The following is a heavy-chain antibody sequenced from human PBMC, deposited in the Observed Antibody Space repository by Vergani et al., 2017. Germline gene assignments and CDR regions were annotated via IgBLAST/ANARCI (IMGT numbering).Heavy chain of an antibody. V-gene: IGHV5-51*01. J-gene: IGHJ5*02. D-gene: IGHD6-13*01. CDR1: GYSFTSYW. Sequence: EVQLVQSGAEVKKPGESLKIFCKGSGYSFTSYWIGWVRQMPGKGLEWMGIIYPGDSDTRYSPSFQGQVTISADKSISTAYLQWSSLKASDTAMYYCARHHEAAAGRRYNWFDPWGQGTLVTVSS. CDR3: ARHHEAAAGRRYNWFDP. CDR2: IYPGDSDT.